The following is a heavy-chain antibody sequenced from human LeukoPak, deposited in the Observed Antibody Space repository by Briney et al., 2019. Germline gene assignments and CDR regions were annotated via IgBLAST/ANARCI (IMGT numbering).Heavy chain of an antibody. D-gene: IGHD1-26*01. V-gene: IGHV3-23*03. CDR1: GFTFSSYA. J-gene: IGHJ3*02. CDR3: AKSGSYFAFDI. Sequence: PGGSLRLSCAASGFTFSSYAMSWVRQAPGKGLEWVSVIYRGGSTYYADSVKGRFTISRDNSKNTLYLQMNSLRAEDTAVYYCAKSGSYFAFDIWGQGTMVTVSS. CDR2: IYRGGST.